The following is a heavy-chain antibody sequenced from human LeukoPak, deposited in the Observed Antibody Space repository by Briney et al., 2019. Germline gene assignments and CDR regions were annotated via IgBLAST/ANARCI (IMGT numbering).Heavy chain of an antibody. D-gene: IGHD3-16*01. J-gene: IGHJ6*03. CDR3: ARARGGSYYYNYMDV. CDR2: ISVYNGNT. V-gene: IGHV1-18*01. Sequence: ASMKVSCKASGYSFTSYGISWVRQAPGQGLEWMGWISVYNGNTNYAQKLQGRVTMTTDTSTSTAYMELRSLRSDDTAVYYCARARGGSYYYNYMDVWGKGTTVTVSS. CDR1: GYSFTSYG.